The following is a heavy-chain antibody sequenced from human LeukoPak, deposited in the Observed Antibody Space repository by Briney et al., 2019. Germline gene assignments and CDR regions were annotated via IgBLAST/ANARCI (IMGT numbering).Heavy chain of an antibody. Sequence: GASLRLSCAASGFSFATFEMSWVHQAPGKGLEWVSMMNDNGDRTYYADSVKGRFTISRDNSKNTLYLQMNNLRAEDTAIYFCVKGGWLDYWGQGTLVTVSS. CDR3: VKGGWLDY. J-gene: IGHJ5*01. V-gene: IGHV3-23*01. CDR1: GFSFATFE. CDR2: MNDNGDRT.